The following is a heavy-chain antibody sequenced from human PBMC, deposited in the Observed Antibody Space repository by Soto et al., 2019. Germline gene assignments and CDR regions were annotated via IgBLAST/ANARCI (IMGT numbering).Heavy chain of an antibody. V-gene: IGHV1-8*01. CDR3: ARGDTMVRGVIIYSDH. D-gene: IGHD3-10*01. CDR2: MNPNSGNT. CDR1: GYTFTSYD. Sequence: SSVQVSCKASGYTFTSYDINWVRQATGQGLEWMGWMNPNSGNTGYAQKFQGRVTMTRKTSKSTAYMEMSSLRSEDTAVYYCARGDTMVRGVIIYSDHWGQGTPVTVSS. J-gene: IGHJ4*02.